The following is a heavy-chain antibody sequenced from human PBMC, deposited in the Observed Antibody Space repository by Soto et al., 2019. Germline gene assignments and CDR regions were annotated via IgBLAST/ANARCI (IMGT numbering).Heavy chain of an antibody. CDR2: IKQDGSEE. J-gene: IGHJ6*02. D-gene: IGHD6-13*01. CDR3: ARIAASGRGWDV. Sequence: EVQLVESGGGLVQPGGSLRLSCVDSGFTFSSYWMSWVRQAPVKWLEWVGNIKQDGSEENYADSVKGRFTISRDNAKNSMYLQMNRLRVEDTAVYYCARIAASGRGWDVWGQGTTVVVSS. CDR1: GFTFSSYW. V-gene: IGHV3-7*01.